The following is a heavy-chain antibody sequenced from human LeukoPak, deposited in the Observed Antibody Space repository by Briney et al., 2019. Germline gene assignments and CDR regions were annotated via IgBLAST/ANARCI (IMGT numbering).Heavy chain of an antibody. J-gene: IGHJ2*01. CDR1: GYTFTDYY. V-gene: IGHV1-2*02. CDR3: ARGASRFLVVADWHFDL. D-gene: IGHD5-12*01. Sequence: GASVKVSCKASGYTFTDYYIHWVRQAPGQGFEWMGWINPNRGGTNYAQKFQGRVAMTRDTSISTAYMEMTSLRSDDTAVYYCARGASRFLVVADWHFDLWGPGTLVTVSS. CDR2: INPNRGGT.